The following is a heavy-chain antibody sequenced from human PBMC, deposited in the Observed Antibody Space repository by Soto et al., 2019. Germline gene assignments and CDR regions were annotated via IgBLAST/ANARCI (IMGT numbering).Heavy chain of an antibody. V-gene: IGHV3-23*01. Sequence: PGGSLRLSCAASGFTFSSYAMSWVRQAPGKGLEWVSAISGSGGSTYYADSVKGRFTISRDNSKNTLYLQMNSLRAEDTAVYYCAKTPRDYYDSSGYYSLVDWGQGTLVTVSS. CDR3: AKTPRDYYDSSGYYSLVD. J-gene: IGHJ4*02. CDR1: GFTFSSYA. CDR2: ISGSGGST. D-gene: IGHD3-22*01.